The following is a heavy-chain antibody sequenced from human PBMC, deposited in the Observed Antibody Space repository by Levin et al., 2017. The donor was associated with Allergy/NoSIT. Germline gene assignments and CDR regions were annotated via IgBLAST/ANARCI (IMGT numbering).Heavy chain of an antibody. J-gene: IGHJ4*02. Sequence: HPGGSLRLSCSASGFTFRNYAMHWVRQAPGKGLEYVSVISDNGGSTFHADSVKGRFTISRDNSKNTLYLQMSSLRAEDTAVYYCVFTKVQGGYIEYHFDYWGQGTLVTVSS. CDR1: GFTFRNYA. CDR2: ISDNGGST. CDR3: VFTKVQGGYIEYHFDY. V-gene: IGHV3-64D*06. D-gene: IGHD3-10*01.